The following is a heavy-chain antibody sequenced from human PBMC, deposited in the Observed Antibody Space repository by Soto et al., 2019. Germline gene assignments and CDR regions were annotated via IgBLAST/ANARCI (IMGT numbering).Heavy chain of an antibody. CDR2: ISYDGSNK. V-gene: IGHV3-30-3*01. Sequence: QVQLVESGGGVVQPGRSLRLSCAASGFTFSSYAMQWVRQAPGKGLEWVAVISYDGSNKYYADSVKGRFTISRDNSKNTLYLQMNSLRAEDTAVYYCARVVSGWYYFDYWGQGTLVTVSS. D-gene: IGHD6-19*01. CDR1: GFTFSSYA. CDR3: ARVVSGWYYFDY. J-gene: IGHJ4*02.